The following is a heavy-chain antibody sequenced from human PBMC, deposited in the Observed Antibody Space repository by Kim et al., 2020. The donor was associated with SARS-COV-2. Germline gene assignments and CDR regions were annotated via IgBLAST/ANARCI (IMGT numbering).Heavy chain of an antibody. D-gene: IGHD4-17*01. CDR3: ARDFYFDYGGNSGIDY. Sequence: GGSLRLSCAASGFTFSSYAMHWVRQAPGKGLEWVAVISYDGSNKYYADSVKGRFTISRDNSKNTLYLQMNSLRAEDTAVYYCARDFYFDYGGNSGIDYWGQGTLVTVSS. CDR1: GFTFSSYA. V-gene: IGHV3-30-3*01. CDR2: ISYDGSNK. J-gene: IGHJ4*02.